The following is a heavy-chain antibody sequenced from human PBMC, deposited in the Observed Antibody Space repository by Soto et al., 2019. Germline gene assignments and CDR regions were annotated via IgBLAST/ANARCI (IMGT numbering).Heavy chain of an antibody. CDR2: MYYSGRT. J-gene: IGHJ4*02. CDR3: ARTDQGGYSYGHYFDY. CDR1: GGSITSNSYN. V-gene: IGHV4-39*01. D-gene: IGHD5-18*01. Sequence: PSETLSLPCTVSGGSITSNSYNWGWIRQPPGKGLEWIVSMYYSGRTISNQPLSCRVTISVDTSKNQFSLKLSSVTAADTAVYYCARTDQGGYSYGHYFDYWGQGTLVTVS.